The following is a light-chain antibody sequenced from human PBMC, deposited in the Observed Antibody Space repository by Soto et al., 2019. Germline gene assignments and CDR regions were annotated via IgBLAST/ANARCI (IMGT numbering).Light chain of an antibody. V-gene: IGLV1-44*01. Sequence: QSVLTQPPSASGTPGQRVTISCSRSSSNIGGYTVNWYQQLPGTAPKLLIYNNNQRPSGVPDRFSGSKSGTSASLAISGLQSEDEADYYCAAWDDSLNGVVFGGGTKLTVL. CDR3: AAWDDSLNGVV. CDR2: NNN. J-gene: IGLJ2*01. CDR1: SSNIGGYT.